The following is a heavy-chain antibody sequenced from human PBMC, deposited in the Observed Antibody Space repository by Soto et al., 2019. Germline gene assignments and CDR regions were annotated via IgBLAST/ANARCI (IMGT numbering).Heavy chain of an antibody. Sequence: QVQLVQSGAEVKKPGSSVKVSCTASGGTFSSYAISWVRQAPGQGLEWMGGIIPIFGTANYAQKFQGRVTITADESTSTAYMELSSLRSEDTAVYYCARAETYYDFWSGYYLDHYGMDVWGQGTTVTVSS. CDR2: IIPIFGTA. V-gene: IGHV1-69*01. D-gene: IGHD3-3*01. CDR3: ARAETYYDFWSGYYLDHYGMDV. CDR1: GGTFSSYA. J-gene: IGHJ6*02.